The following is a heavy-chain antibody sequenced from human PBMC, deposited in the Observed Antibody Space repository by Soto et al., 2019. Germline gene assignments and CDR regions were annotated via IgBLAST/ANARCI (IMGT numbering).Heavy chain of an antibody. V-gene: IGHV3-30*18. J-gene: IGHJ4*02. CDR2: ISYDGSNK. CDR3: AKDRYCSGGSCFAY. CDR1: GFTFSSYG. Sequence: QVQLVESGGGVVQPGRSLRLSCAASGFTFSSYGMHWVRQAPGKGLEWVAVISYDGSNKYYADSVKGRFTISRDNSKNTLYLQMNSLRAEDTAVYYCAKDRYCSGGSCFAYWGQGTLVTVSS. D-gene: IGHD2-15*01.